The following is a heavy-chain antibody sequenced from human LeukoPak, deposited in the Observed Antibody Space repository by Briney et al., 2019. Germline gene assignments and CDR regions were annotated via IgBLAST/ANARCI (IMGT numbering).Heavy chain of an antibody. Sequence: ASVKVSCKASGGTFSSYAISWVRQAPGQGLEWMGGIIPIFGTANYAQKFQGRVTITAEKSTSTAYMELSSLRSEDTAVYYCAREGSLDGFVHYFDYWGQGTLVTVSS. CDR3: AREGSLDGFVHYFDY. V-gene: IGHV1-69*06. CDR2: IIPIFGTA. CDR1: GGTFSSYA. D-gene: IGHD5-24*01. J-gene: IGHJ4*02.